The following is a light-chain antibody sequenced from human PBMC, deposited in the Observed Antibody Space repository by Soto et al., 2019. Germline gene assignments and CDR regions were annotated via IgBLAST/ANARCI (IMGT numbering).Light chain of an antibody. V-gene: IGKV3-11*01. CDR1: QSVSSY. CDR3: QQRSNWPPIT. J-gene: IGKJ5*01. CDR2: DAS. Sequence: EIVLTQSPATLSLSPGERATLSCRASQSVSSYLAWYQQKPGQAPRLLIYDASNRATGLPARFSGSGSGTDFTLTISSLEPEEFAVYYCQQRSNWPPITFGQGTRLEIK.